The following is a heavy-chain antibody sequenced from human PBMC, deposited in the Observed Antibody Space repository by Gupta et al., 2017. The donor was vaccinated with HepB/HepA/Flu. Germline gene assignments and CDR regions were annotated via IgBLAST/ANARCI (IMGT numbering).Heavy chain of an antibody. CDR1: GFTFSNYW. Sequence: EVQLVESGGGLVQPGGSLRLSCAASGFTFSNYWMSWVRQAPGKGLEWVANIKQDGSERYYVDSLKGRFTISRDNAKNSLLLQMNSLRVEDTAVYYCARDIDYWGQGTLVTVSS. J-gene: IGHJ4*02. V-gene: IGHV3-7*01. CDR3: ARDIDY. CDR2: IKQDGSER.